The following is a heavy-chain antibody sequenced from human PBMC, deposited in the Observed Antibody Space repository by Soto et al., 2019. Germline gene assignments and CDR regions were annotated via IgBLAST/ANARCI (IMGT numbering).Heavy chain of an antibody. CDR1: GGTFSSYA. J-gene: IGHJ4*02. CDR3: EGDRFRAVAGTPPSYYFDY. CDR2: VIPIFGTA. D-gene: IGHD6-19*01. Sequence: QVQLVQSGAEVKKPGSSVKVSCKASGGTFSSYAISWVRQAPGQGLEWMGGVIPIFGTANYAQKFQGRVTITADESTSTAYMELSSMRSEDEAVYYCEGDRFRAVAGTPPSYYFDYWGQGTLVTVSS. V-gene: IGHV1-69*01.